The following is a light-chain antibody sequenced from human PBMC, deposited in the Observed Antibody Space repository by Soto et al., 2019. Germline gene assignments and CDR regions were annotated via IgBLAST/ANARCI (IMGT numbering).Light chain of an antibody. Sequence: EIVLTQSPATLSLSPGERSTLSCRASQSISSYLAWYQQKPGQAPRLLIYDASNRAPGSPARFSISGSGTDFTLTISSLEPEDFAVYYCQQRSNWPPLPFGGGTKVEIK. V-gene: IGKV3-11*01. CDR3: QQRSNWPPLP. CDR1: QSISSY. CDR2: DAS. J-gene: IGKJ4*01.